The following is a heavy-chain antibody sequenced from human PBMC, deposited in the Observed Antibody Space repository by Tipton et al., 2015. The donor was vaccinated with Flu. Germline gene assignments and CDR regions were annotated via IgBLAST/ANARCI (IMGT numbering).Heavy chain of an antibody. Sequence: TLSLTCTVSGDSISSGGYYWTWIRQRPGKGLEWIGYIYYSGLFLYNPSLKSRLTISVDKSKNQFSLRLNSVTAADTAVYYCAKGLDPWGQGTLVTVSS. V-gene: IGHV4-31*03. CDR3: AKGLDP. J-gene: IGHJ5*02. CDR1: GDSISSGGYY. CDR2: IYYSGLF.